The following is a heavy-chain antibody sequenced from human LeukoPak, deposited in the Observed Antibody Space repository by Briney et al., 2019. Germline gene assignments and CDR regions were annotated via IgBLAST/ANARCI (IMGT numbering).Heavy chain of an antibody. J-gene: IGHJ4*02. D-gene: IGHD3-3*01. CDR1: GYTFTSYY. CDR3: WGLWSGYSRVVDY. V-gene: IGHV1-46*01. CDR2: INPSGGST. Sequence: ASVKVSCTASGYTFTSYYMHWVRQAPGQGLEWMGIINPSGGSTSYAQKFQGRVTMTRDTSTSTVYMELSSLRSEDTAVYYCWGLWSGYSRVVDYWGQGTLVTVSS.